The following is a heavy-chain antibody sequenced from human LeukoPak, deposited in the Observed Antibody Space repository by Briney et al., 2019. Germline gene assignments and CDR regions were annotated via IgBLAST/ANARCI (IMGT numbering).Heavy chain of an antibody. CDR3: ARGGRYAYYDFWSGYTNWFDP. CDR2: IYYSGST. V-gene: IGHV4-31*03. D-gene: IGHD3-3*01. CDR1: GGSISSGGYY. J-gene: IGHJ5*02. Sequence: SQTLSLTCTVSGGSISSGGYYWSWIRQHPGKGLEWNGYIYYSGSTYYNPSLKSRVTITVDTSKNQFSLKLSSVTAADTAVYYCARGGRYAYYDFWSGYTNWFDPWGQGTLVTVSS.